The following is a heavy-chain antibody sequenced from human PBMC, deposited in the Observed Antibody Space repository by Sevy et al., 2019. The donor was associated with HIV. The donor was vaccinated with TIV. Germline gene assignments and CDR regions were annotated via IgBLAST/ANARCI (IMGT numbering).Heavy chain of an antibody. CDR1: GFAFSSHA. D-gene: IGHD6-13*01. Sequence: GGSLRLSCAASGFAFSSHAMHWVRQAPGKGLEWVAVISYEGTETFYAASVEGRFTISRDNSKSILSLQINSLRPEDTAVYYCARDGGYSIKWYPLYWGHGTLVTVSS. CDR3: ARDGGYSIKWYPLY. CDR2: ISYEGTET. J-gene: IGHJ4*01. V-gene: IGHV3-30-3*01.